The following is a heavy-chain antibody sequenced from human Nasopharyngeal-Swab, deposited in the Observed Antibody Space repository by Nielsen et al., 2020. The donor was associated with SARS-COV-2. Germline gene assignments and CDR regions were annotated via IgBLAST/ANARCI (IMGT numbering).Heavy chain of an antibody. V-gene: IGHV7-4-1*02. CDR2: INTNTGNP. CDR1: GYTFTSYA. CDR3: ARIGYSSGWRHFDY. Sequence: ASVNVSCKASGYTFTSYAMNWVRQAPGQGLEWMGWINTNTGNPTYAQGFTGRFVFSLDTSVSTAYLQISSLKAEDTAVYYCARIGYSSGWRHFDYGGQGTLVTVSS. J-gene: IGHJ4*02. D-gene: IGHD6-19*01.